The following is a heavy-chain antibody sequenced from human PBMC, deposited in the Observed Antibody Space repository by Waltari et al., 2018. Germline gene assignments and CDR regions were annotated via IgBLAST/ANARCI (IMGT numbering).Heavy chain of an antibody. CDR2: MNPNCGNT. D-gene: IGHD1-26*01. V-gene: IGHV1-8*03. CDR3: ARSGRRIDAFDI. Sequence: QVQLVQSGAEVKKPGASVKVSCKASGYTFTSYDINWVRQATGQGLGWRGWMNPNCGNTGNAQKFQGRVTITRNTSISTAYMELSSLRSEDTAVYYCARSGRRIDAFDIWGQGTMVTVSS. CDR1: GYTFTSYD. J-gene: IGHJ3*02.